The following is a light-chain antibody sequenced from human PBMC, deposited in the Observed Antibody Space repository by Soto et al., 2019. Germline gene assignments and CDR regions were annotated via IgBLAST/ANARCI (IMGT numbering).Light chain of an antibody. Sequence: EILLTQSPDTLSLSPGDRATLSCRASQSVSSNLAWYHQKPGQAPRLLIYGASTRATGIPARFSGSGSGTDFTLTISSLQPEDFATYYCQQANSFPRTFGQGTKVHI. CDR2: GAS. J-gene: IGKJ1*01. V-gene: IGKV3-15*01. CDR3: QQANSFPRT. CDR1: QSVSSN.